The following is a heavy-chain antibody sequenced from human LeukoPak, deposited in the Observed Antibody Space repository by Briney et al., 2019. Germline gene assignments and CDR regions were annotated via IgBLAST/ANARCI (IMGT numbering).Heavy chain of an antibody. CDR1: GGTFSSYA. CDR2: IIPIFGTA. Sequence: SVKVSCKAFGGTFSSYAISWVRQAPGQGLEWMGGIIPIFGTANYAQKFQGRVTITTDESTSTAYMELSSLRSEDTAVYYCAILGYSYGFYYFDYWGQGTLVTVSS. V-gene: IGHV1-69*05. CDR3: AILGYSYGFYYFDY. J-gene: IGHJ4*02. D-gene: IGHD5-18*01.